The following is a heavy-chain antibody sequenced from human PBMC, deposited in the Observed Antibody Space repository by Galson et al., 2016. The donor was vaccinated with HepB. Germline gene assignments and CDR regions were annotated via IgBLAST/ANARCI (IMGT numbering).Heavy chain of an antibody. CDR3: ATGLAVAGAFDL. CDR1: EHVFVTSW. Sequence: QSGAEVKKPGESLRLSCKASEHVFVTSWISWVRQMPGKGLEWMGRIDPSDSYTNYSPSFQGHVTLSVDKSISTAYLQWSSLKASDTALYYCATGLAVAGAFDLWGQGAMVTVAS. J-gene: IGHJ3*01. D-gene: IGHD6-19*01. CDR2: IDPSDSYT. V-gene: IGHV5-10-1*01.